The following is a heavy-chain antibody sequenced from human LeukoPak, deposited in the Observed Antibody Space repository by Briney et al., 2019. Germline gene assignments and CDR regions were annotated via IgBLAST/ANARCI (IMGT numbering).Heavy chain of an antibody. CDR1: DYPFTNFG. CDR3: ARVLIVEDSESHYFDY. Sequence: ASVKVSCKASDYPFTNFGVSWVRQAPGQGLEWMGWISGYNSKTHYPRKFQGRVTMTTDTSTTTAYMELRTLRSDDTAVYYCARVLIVEDSESHYFDYWGQGTLVTVSS. CDR2: ISGYNSKT. J-gene: IGHJ4*02. V-gene: IGHV1-18*01. D-gene: IGHD1-26*01.